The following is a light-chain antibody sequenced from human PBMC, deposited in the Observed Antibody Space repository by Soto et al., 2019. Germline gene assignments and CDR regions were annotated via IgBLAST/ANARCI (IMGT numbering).Light chain of an antibody. CDR1: QSVYRS. CDR3: HQRQSWPRT. Sequence: EIVLTHSPGTLSLSPWERATLSSRASQSVYRSLAWYQQKPGQAPRLLIYDASNRATGVPARFSGSGSGTDFTLTISGLEPEDFAVYYCHQRQSWPRTFGQGTKVDI. CDR2: DAS. J-gene: IGKJ1*01. V-gene: IGKV3-11*01.